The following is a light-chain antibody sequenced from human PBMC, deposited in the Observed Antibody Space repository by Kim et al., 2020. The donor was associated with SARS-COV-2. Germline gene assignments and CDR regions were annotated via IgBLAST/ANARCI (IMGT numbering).Light chain of an antibody. CDR1: QSVSIY. CDR3: QQYNNWPQT. CDR2: GAS. J-gene: IGKJ1*01. V-gene: IGKV3-15*01. Sequence: VSPGERATLACRATQSVSIYLAWYQQKPGQAPRLLIYGASTRATAIPARFSGSGSGTEFTLTISSLQSEDFSVYYCQQYNNWPQTFGQGTKVDIK.